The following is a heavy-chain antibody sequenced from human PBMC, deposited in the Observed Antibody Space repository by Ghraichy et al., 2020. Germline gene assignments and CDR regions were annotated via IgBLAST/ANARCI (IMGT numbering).Heavy chain of an antibody. D-gene: IGHD6-13*01. CDR3: AKDVGVAATGVFAS. CDR2: INSRGRSP. V-gene: IGHV3-23*01. Sequence: RLSCAASGFSFTNHAMTWVRLVPGKGLEWVSTINSRGRSPNYAESVKGRFTISRDNSMNTLYLQMNTLRPEDTATYYCAKDVGVAATGVFASWGQGILVTVSS. J-gene: IGHJ4*02. CDR1: GFSFTNHA.